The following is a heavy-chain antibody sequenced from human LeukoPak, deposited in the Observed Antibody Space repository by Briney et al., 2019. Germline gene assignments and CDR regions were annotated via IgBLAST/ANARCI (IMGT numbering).Heavy chain of an antibody. J-gene: IGHJ4*02. CDR1: GYSFTSYW. V-gene: IGHV5-51*01. CDR3: ARPHGYCSGGSCYSSDYFDY. CDR2: IYPGDSDT. D-gene: IGHD2-15*01. Sequence: GESLKISCKGSGYSFTSYWIGWVRQMPGKGLGWMGIIYPGDSDTRYSPSFQGQVTISADKSISTAYLQWSSLKASDTAMYYCARPHGYCSGGSCYSSDYFDYWGQGTLVTVSS.